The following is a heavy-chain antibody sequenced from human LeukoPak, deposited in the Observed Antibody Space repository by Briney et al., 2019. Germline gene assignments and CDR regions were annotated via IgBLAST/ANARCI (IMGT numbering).Heavy chain of an antibody. D-gene: IGHD6-13*01. V-gene: IGHV3-7*01. J-gene: IGHJ6*02. CDR2: INQDGSQK. Sequence: GGSLRLSCAGSGFTFSSHWIGWVRQASGKGLEWVAHINQDGSQKYYVDSVEGRFTISRDNAKNSLYLQMNSLRAEDTAVYYCARYSSSWYYYYGMDVWGQGTTVTVSS. CDR1: GFTFSSHW. CDR3: ARYSSSWYYYYGMDV.